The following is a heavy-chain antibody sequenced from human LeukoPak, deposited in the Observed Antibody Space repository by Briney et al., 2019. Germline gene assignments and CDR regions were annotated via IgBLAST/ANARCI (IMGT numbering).Heavy chain of an antibody. Sequence: SETLSLTCTVSGGSISSSSYYWGWIRQPPGKGLEWIGSIYYSGSTYYNPSLKSRVTISVDTSKNQFSLKLSSVTAADTAVYYCARDLWLGDFDYWGQGTLVTVSS. CDR2: IYYSGST. D-gene: IGHD6-19*01. CDR3: ARDLWLGDFDY. CDR1: GGSISSSSYY. J-gene: IGHJ4*02. V-gene: IGHV4-39*07.